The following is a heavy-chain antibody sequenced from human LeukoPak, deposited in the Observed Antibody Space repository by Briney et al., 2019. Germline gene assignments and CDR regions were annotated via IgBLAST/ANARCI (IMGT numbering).Heavy chain of an antibody. CDR1: GGSISSYY. CDR3: ARLTPPDQVYYYYYYYMDV. CDR2: IYTSGST. J-gene: IGHJ6*03. D-gene: IGHD1-14*01. Sequence: PSETLSLTCTVSGGSISSYYWSWIRQPPGKGLEWIGYIYTSGSTNYNPSLKSRVTISVDTSKNQFPLKLSSVTAADTAVYYCARLTPPDQVYYYYYYYMDVGGKGTTVTVSS. V-gene: IGHV4-4*09.